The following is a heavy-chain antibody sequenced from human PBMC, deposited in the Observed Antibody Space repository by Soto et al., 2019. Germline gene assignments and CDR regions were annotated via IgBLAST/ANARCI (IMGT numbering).Heavy chain of an antibody. V-gene: IGHV3-23*01. Sequence: EVQLLESGGTLVQPGGSLRLSCAASGFSFSNYALSWVRQAPGKGLEWVSTFSAGGRTYYADSVKGRFTIARDSSQNTVQMQISDLRPEDTAVYYCAKESLAEHYGDTLFDDWGQGTRVTVSS. CDR1: GFSFSNYA. J-gene: IGHJ4*02. CDR3: AKESLAEHYGDTLFDD. CDR2: FSAGGRT. D-gene: IGHD4-17*01.